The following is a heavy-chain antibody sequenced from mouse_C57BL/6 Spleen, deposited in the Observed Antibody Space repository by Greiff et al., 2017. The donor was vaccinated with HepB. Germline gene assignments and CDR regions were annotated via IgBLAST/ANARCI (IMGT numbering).Heavy chain of an antibody. CDR2: ISYDGSN. CDR3: ASRAWFAY. CDR1: GYSITSGYY. V-gene: IGHV3-6*01. J-gene: IGHJ3*01. Sequence: DVQLQESGPGLVKPSQSLSLTCSVTGYSITSGYYWNWIRQFPGNKLEWMGYISYDGSNNYNPSLKNRISITRDTSKNQFFLKLNSVTTEDTATYYCASRAWFAYWGQGTLVTVSA.